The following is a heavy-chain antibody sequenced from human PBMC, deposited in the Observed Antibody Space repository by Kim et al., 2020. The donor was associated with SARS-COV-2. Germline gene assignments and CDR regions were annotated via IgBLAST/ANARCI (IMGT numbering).Heavy chain of an antibody. V-gene: IGHV4-59*13. CDR3: SREWGVVGAFDI. CDR2: IYYSGST. Sequence: SESLSLTCTVSGCSISSYYWSWIRQPPGKGLEWIGYIYYSGSTNYNPSLKSRVTISVDTSKNQFYLKLSYVTAADTAVYYCSREWGVVGAFDIWGQGTMVTVSS. J-gene: IGHJ3*02. CDR1: GCSISSYY. D-gene: IGHD2-2*01.